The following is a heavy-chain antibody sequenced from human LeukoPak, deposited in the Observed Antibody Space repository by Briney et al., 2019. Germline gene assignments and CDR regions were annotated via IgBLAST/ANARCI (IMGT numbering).Heavy chain of an antibody. J-gene: IGHJ4*02. V-gene: IGHV3-23*01. D-gene: IGHD6-13*01. CDR1: GFTFSSYA. Sequence: GGSLRLSCAASGFTFSSYAMSWVRQAPGKGLEWVSGISGSGGSTYYADSVKGRFTISRDNSKNTLYLQMNSLGAEDTAVYYCARPSTSGIAAAGLKYWGQGTLVTVSS. CDR2: ISGSGGST. CDR3: ARPSTSGIAAAGLKY.